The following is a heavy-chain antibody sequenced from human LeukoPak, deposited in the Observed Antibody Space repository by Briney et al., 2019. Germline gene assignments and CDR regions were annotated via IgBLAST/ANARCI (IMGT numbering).Heavy chain of an antibody. CDR1: GFTVSSRY. CDR3: ARDGEYIYGLT. CDR2: IYSGGNT. J-gene: IGHJ5*02. V-gene: IGHV3-53*01. D-gene: IGHD5-18*01. Sequence: PGGSLRLSCAAPGFTVSSRYMSWGRQAPGKGLGWVSIIYSGGNTYYADSVKGRFTISRDNSRNTLYLQMNSLRAEDTAMYYCARDGEYIYGLTWGQGTLVTVSS.